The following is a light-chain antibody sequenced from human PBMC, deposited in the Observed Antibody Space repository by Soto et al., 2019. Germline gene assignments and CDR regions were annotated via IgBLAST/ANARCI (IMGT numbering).Light chain of an antibody. J-gene: IGKJ2*01. CDR1: QSVSSSY. V-gene: IGKV3-20*01. CDR2: GAS. Sequence: IVLTQSPGTLSLSPGERVTLSCRASQSVSSSYLTWYQQNPGQAPRLLIYGASSRATGIPDRFSGSGSATDFTLTISRLEPEDSAVYFCQQYGSSPPSFGQGTKLEIK. CDR3: QQYGSSPPS.